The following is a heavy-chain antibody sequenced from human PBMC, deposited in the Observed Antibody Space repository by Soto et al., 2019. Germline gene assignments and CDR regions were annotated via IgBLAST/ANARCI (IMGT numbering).Heavy chain of an antibody. CDR3: ARSPRSSPYFDY. CDR2: IYPGDHET. D-gene: IGHD6-13*01. CDR1: GYTFSNFW. V-gene: IGHV5-51*01. J-gene: IGHJ4*02. Sequence: PRESRKISCRCSGYTFSNFWIAWVRHLPGKGLEWMGIIYPGDHETRYSPSFHGKVTISADKSINTAYLQWSSLEASDSAFYYCARSPRSSPYFDYWGQGALVTVSS.